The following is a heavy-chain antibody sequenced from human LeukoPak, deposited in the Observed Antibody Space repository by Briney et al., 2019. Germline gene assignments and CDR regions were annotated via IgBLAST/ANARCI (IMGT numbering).Heavy chain of an antibody. V-gene: IGHV3-48*04. Sequence: GGSLRLSCAASGFTFSSYSMNWVRQAPGKGLEWVSYISSSGSTIYYAYSVKGRFTISRDNAKNSLYLQMNSLRAEDTAVYYCARDGGGSILNWFDPWGQGTLVTVSS. CDR2: ISSSGSTI. J-gene: IGHJ5*02. CDR3: ARDGGGSILNWFDP. CDR1: GFTFSSYS. D-gene: IGHD2-21*01.